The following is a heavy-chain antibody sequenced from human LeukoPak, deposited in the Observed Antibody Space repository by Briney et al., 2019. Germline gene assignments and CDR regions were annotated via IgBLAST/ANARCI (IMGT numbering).Heavy chain of an antibody. CDR1: GFSFSDSP. J-gene: IGHJ4*02. V-gene: IGHV3-73*01. CDR2: VRDRANSYAT. CDR3: TRQRPQTGTFDY. D-gene: IGHD3-9*01. Sequence: PGGSLKLSCAASGFSFSDSPMHWVRQASGKGLEWVGRVRDRANSYATGYAASVEGRFTISRDDSENTAYLQMNSLIIEDTAAYYCTRQRPQTGTFDYWGQGVLVTVSS.